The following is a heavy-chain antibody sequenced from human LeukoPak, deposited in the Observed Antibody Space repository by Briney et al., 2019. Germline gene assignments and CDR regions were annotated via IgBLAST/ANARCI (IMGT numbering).Heavy chain of an antibody. Sequence: GGSLRLSCAASGFTFSSYAMSWVRQAPGKGLEWVSAISGSGGSTYYADSVKGRFTISRDNSKNTLYLQMNSLRAEDTAVYYCAKNYSYGGNEETYFDYWGQGTLVTVSS. CDR2: ISGSGGST. CDR1: GFTFSSYA. V-gene: IGHV3-23*01. D-gene: IGHD4-23*01. CDR3: AKNYSYGGNEETYFDY. J-gene: IGHJ4*02.